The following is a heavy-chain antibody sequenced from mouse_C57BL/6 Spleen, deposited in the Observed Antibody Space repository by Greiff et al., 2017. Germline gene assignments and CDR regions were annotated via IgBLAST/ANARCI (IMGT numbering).Heavy chain of an antibody. Sequence: VQLQQPGAELVKPGASVKLSCKASGYTFTSYWMHWVKQRPGRGLEWIGRIDPNSGGTKYNEKFKSKATLTVDKPSSTAYIQLSSLTSEDSAVYDCARARYDAALGYDMDDWGKGTSVTVSS. CDR2: IDPNSGGT. CDR1: GYTFTSYW. J-gene: IGHJ4*01. V-gene: IGHV1-72*01. CDR3: ARARYDAALGYDMDD. D-gene: IGHD2-3*01.